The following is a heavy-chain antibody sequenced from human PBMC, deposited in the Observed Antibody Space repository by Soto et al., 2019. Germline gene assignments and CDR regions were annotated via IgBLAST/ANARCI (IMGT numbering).Heavy chain of an antibody. D-gene: IGHD2-2*01. Sequence: GASVKVSCKASGYSFTKFDINWVRQAPGQGLEWMGWLNPKSGNTGYAQNLQGRVTMTRDTSISTAYMELRSLRSEDTALYYCASGHCFSSSCSYLDLWGRGTLVTVSS. CDR3: ASGHCFSSSCSYLDL. CDR1: GYSFTKFD. V-gene: IGHV1-8*01. J-gene: IGHJ2*01. CDR2: LNPKSGNT.